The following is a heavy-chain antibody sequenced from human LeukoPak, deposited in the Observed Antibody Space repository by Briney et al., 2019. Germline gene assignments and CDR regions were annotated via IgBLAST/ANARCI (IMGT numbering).Heavy chain of an antibody. Sequence: GGSLRLSCAASGFTFSDYYMSWIRQAPGKGLEWVANIKQDGSEKYYVDSVKGRFTISRDNAKNSLYLQMNSLRAEDTAVYYCARDRMIRDYWGQGTLVTVSS. J-gene: IGHJ4*02. CDR1: GFTFSDYY. CDR3: ARDRMIRDY. CDR2: IKQDGSEK. V-gene: IGHV3-7*01. D-gene: IGHD3-16*01.